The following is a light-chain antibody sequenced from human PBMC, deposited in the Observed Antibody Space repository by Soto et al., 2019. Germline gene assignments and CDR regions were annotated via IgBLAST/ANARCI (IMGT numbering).Light chain of an antibody. CDR3: QQLNSYSYT. Sequence: IQLTQSPSFLSASVGDRVTITCRASQGISSYLAWYQQKPGKAPKLLIYAASTLQSGVPSRFSGSGSGTEFTLTLSSLQPEDFATYYCQQLNSYSYTFGQGTKLEIK. CDR2: AAS. V-gene: IGKV1-9*01. J-gene: IGKJ2*01. CDR1: QGISSY.